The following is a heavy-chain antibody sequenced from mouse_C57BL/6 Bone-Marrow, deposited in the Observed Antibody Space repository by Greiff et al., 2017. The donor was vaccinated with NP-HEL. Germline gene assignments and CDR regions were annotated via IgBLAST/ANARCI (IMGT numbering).Heavy chain of an antibody. CDR1: GFTFSSYT. D-gene: IGHD3-3*01. CDR3: ARRWDRSWFAY. V-gene: IGHV5-9*01. Sequence: EVQVVESGGGLVKPGGSLKLSCAASGFTFSSYTMSWVRQTPEKRLEWVATISGGGGNTYYPDSVKGRFTISRDNAKNTLYLQMSSLRSEDTALYYCARRWDRSWFAYWGQGTLVTVSA. J-gene: IGHJ3*01. CDR2: ISGGGGNT.